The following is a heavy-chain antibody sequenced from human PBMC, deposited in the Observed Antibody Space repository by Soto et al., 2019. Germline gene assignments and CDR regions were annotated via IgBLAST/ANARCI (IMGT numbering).Heavy chain of an antibody. CDR2: IRSKANSYAT. Sequence: GGSLRLSCAASGFTFSGSAMHWVRQASGKGLEWVGRIRSKANSYATAYAASVKGRFTISRDDSKNTAYLQMNSLKTEDTAVYYCTRHFPDYYDSSGYYIDYWGQGSLVTVSS. CDR1: GFTFSGSA. D-gene: IGHD3-22*01. J-gene: IGHJ4*02. V-gene: IGHV3-73*01. CDR3: TRHFPDYYDSSGYYIDY.